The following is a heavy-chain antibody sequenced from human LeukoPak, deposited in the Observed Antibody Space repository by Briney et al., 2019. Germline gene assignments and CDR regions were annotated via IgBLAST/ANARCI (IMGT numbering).Heavy chain of an antibody. V-gene: IGHV1-69*04. CDR3: ARDPSGGYVPYFDY. D-gene: IGHD3-16*01. CDR2: IIPILGIT. Sequence: GASVKVSCKASGGTFSSYAISWVRQAPGQGLEWMGRIIPILGITNYAQKFQGRVTITADKSTSTAYMELSSLRSDDTAMYYCARDPSGGYVPYFDYWGQGTLVTVSS. CDR1: GGTFSSYA. J-gene: IGHJ4*02.